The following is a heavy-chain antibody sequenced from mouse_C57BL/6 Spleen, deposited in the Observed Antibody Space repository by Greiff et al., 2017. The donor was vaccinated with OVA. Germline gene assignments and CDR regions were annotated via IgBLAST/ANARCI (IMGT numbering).Heavy chain of an antibody. Sequence: EVHLVESGGGLVKPGGSLKLSCAASGFTFSDYGMHWVRQAPEKGLEWVAYISSGSSTIYYADTVKGRFTISRDNAKNTLFLQMTSLRSEDTAMYYCAREITGTGGFDYWGQGTTLTVSS. CDR2: ISSGSSTI. D-gene: IGHD4-1*01. V-gene: IGHV5-17*01. J-gene: IGHJ2*01. CDR1: GFTFSDYG. CDR3: AREITGTGGFDY.